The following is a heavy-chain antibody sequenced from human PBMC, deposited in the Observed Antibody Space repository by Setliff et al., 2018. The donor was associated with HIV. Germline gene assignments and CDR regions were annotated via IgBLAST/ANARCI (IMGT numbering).Heavy chain of an antibody. J-gene: IGHJ4*02. CDR2: INHGGST. V-gene: IGHV4-34*01. D-gene: IGHD3-16*02. CDR3: ARGLDVWGTYRYRNYFGY. CDR1: GGSFSGHQ. Sequence: SETLSLTCAVYGGSFSGHQWSWIRQPPGKGLEWIGEINHGGSTIYNPSLKSRVTISIDTSKNQFSLNLTSVTAADTAIYYCARGLDVWGTYRYRNYFGYWGQGTLVTVSS.